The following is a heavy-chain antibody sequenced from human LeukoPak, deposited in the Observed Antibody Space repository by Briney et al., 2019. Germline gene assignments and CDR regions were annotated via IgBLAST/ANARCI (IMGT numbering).Heavy chain of an antibody. V-gene: IGHV3-33*01. CDR2: IWYDGSNK. CDR1: GFTFSSYG. Sequence: GGSLRLSCAASGFTFSSYGMHWVRQAPGTGLEWVAVIWYDGSNKYYADSVKGRFTISRDNSKNTLYLQMNSLRAEDTAVYYCARGERLAFDYWGQGTLVTVS. J-gene: IGHJ4*02. CDR3: ARGERLAFDY. D-gene: IGHD5/OR15-5a*01.